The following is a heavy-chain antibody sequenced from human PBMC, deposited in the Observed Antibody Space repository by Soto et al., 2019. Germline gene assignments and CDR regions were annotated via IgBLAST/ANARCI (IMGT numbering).Heavy chain of an antibody. J-gene: IGHJ1*01. V-gene: IGHV3-7*01. Sequence: GGSLRLSCAASGFPFTVFWMSWVRQVPGKGLEWVAMINQGGTERYYVDSVKGRFTISRDNAANLVYLQMDSLRGEDTAVYYCARDGPIQQLGQSYQFWGQGTLVTVSS. D-gene: IGHD4-4*01. CDR3: ARDGPIQQLGQSYQF. CDR1: GFPFTVFW. CDR2: INQGGTER.